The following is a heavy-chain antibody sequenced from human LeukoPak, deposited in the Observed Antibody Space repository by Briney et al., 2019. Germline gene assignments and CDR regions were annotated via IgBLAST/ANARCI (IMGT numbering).Heavy chain of an antibody. J-gene: IGHJ4*02. Sequence: KTSETLSLTCAVYGGSFSGYYWSWIRQPPGKGLEWIGEINHSGSTNYNPSLKSRVTISVDPSKNQFSLKLTSVIAADTALYYCARAGWFGELYGPLDFWGQGTLVTVSS. D-gene: IGHD3-10*01. CDR3: ARAGWFGELYGPLDF. CDR1: GGSFSGYY. V-gene: IGHV4-34*01. CDR2: INHSGST.